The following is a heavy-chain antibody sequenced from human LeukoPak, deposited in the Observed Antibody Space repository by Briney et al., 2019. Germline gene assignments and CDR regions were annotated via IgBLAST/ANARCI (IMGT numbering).Heavy chain of an antibody. CDR3: ARGGKSELGTCDF. Sequence: ASVKVSCKASGYTFSGYYLNWVRQAPGQGLEWMGWINPDSGGAIYAQKFQGRVTMTRDTSTNTVYMELRSLRSDDTAVYFCARGGKSELGTCDFWGQGTLVTVSS. D-gene: IGHD7-27*01. CDR1: GYTFSGYY. J-gene: IGHJ4*02. V-gene: IGHV1-2*02. CDR2: INPDSGGA.